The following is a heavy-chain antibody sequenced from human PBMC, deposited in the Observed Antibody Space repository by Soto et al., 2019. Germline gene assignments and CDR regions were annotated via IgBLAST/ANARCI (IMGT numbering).Heavy chain of an antibody. Sequence: GASVKVSCKASGDSVSNDYLHWVRQAPGQGFEWLGVISPFGGATAYAQSFKGRVTVTMDKSSTTFYLELSSLRSDDTAVYYCAKGRGGRTVANCCMDVWGQGVTVTVSS. J-gene: IGHJ6*02. CDR3: AKGRGGRTVANCCMDV. V-gene: IGHV1-46*01. D-gene: IGHD3-16*01. CDR2: ISPFGGAT. CDR1: GDSVSNDY.